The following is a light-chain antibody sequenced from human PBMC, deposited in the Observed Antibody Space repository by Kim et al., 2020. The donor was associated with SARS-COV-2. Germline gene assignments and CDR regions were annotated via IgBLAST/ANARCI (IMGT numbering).Light chain of an antibody. CDR2: DVS. J-gene: IGKJ4*01. CDR3: QQRTDWPLT. CDR1: QNIGSY. Sequence: SLSPGERATLSCRASQNIGSYSAWYQQRPGQAPRLLIFDVSSRATDIPARFSGSGSGTDFTLTISSLEPEDFAVYYCQQRTDWPLTFGGGTKVEI. V-gene: IGKV3-11*01.